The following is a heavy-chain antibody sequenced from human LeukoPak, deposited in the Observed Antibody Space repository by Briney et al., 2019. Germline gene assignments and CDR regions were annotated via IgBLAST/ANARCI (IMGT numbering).Heavy chain of an antibody. J-gene: IGHJ4*02. Sequence: GGSLRLSCAASGFTFSSYAMSWVRQAPGKGLEWVSTINNSGGSTYYADSVKGRFTISRDNSKNTLYLQMKSLRAEDTAVYYCAKRRGDYVWGYSDYWGQGTLVTVSS. CDR3: AKRRGDYVWGYSDY. D-gene: IGHD3-16*01. V-gene: IGHV3-23*01. CDR2: INNSGGST. CDR1: GFTFSSYA.